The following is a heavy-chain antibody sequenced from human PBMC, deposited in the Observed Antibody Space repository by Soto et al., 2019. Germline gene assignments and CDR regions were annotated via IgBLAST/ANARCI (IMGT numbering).Heavy chain of an antibody. V-gene: IGHV3-30-3*01. Sequence: QGQLVESGGGVVQPERSLRLSCADSGFVFSRFAMHWVSQAQGKGLEWVTLVAYDGSKTYYGDSVKGRFTISRDNFQNSLFLQMNRLRPEDTAVYYCSISSDTLTGSYLSVDHRGQGSL. CDR1: GFVFSRFA. J-gene: IGHJ4*02. CDR2: VAYDGSKT. CDR3: SISSDTLTGSYLSVDH. D-gene: IGHD3-9*01.